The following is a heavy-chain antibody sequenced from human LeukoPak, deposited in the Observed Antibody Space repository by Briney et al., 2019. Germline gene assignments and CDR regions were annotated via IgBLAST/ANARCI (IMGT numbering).Heavy chain of an antibody. CDR2: INHSGGT. D-gene: IGHD2-2*01. CDR3: ARHVVRGRDWFCRSSNCHQRWFDP. J-gene: IGHJ5*02. V-gene: IGHV4-34*01. CDR1: GGSLSNSF. Sequence: KPSETLSLTCAVYGGSLSNSFWSWIRQSPGKGLEWIGEINHSGGTNYNPSLKSRVSMSIDTYKKQFSLRLTSVTAADTAVYFCARHVVRGRDWFCRSSNCHQRWFDPWGQGTLVAVSS.